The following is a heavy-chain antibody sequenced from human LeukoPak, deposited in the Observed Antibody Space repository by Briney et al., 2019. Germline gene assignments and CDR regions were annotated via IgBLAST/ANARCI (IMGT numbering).Heavy chain of an antibody. CDR1: GFTFSSYG. Sequence: GGSLRLSCAASGFTFSSYGMHWVRQAPGKGLEWVAVIWYDGSNKYYADSVKGRFTISRDNSKNTLYLQMNSLRAEDTAVYYCARVGYCSGGSCYSSPYFDYWGQGTLVTVSS. CDR2: IWYDGSNK. D-gene: IGHD2-15*01. V-gene: IGHV3-33*01. CDR3: ARVGYCSGGSCYSSPYFDY. J-gene: IGHJ4*02.